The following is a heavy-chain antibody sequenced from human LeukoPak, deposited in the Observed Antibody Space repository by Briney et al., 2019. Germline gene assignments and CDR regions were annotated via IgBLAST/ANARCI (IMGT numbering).Heavy chain of an antibody. J-gene: IGHJ4*02. CDR3: ARGATAVDY. CDR1: GGSFSGYY. D-gene: IGHD6-13*01. V-gene: IGHV4-34*01. CDR2: INHSGST. Sequence: SETLSLTCAVYGGSFSGYYWSWIRQPPGKGLEWIGEINHSGSTNYNPSLKSRVTISVDTSKNQFSLKLSSVTAADTAVYYCARGATAVDYWGQGTLVTVSS.